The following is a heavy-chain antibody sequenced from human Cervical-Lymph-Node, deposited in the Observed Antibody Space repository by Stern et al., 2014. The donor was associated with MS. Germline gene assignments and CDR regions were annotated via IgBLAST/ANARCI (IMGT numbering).Heavy chain of an antibody. CDR1: GFTFNTYS. V-gene: IGHV3-21*01. CDR3: ARRGKSSDTWYIDF. J-gene: IGHJ4*02. CDR2: ISSSSKYI. D-gene: IGHD5/OR15-5a*01. Sequence: EVQLVESGGGLVKPGGSLRLSCAASGFTFNTYSINWVRQAPGKGLEWVSSISSSSKYIYYADSVKGRFTISRDNANNSLYLQMDSLRADDTAVYYCARRGKSSDTWYIDFWGQGTLVSVSS.